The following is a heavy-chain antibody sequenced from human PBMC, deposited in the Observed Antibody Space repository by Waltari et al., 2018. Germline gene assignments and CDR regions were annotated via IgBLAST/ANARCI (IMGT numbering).Heavy chain of an antibody. V-gene: IGHV4-38-2*01. D-gene: IGHD5-12*01. CDR1: GYSISSGYY. CDR2: INHSGST. CDR3: ARITHSGYDLSGTFDY. J-gene: IGHJ4*02. Sequence: QVQLQESGPGLVQPSETLSLTCPVSGYSISSGYYRGRIRQPPGKGLEWIGSINHSGSTYYNPSLKSRVTISVDTSKNQFSLKLSSVTAADTAVYYCARITHSGYDLSGTFDYWGQGTLVTVSS.